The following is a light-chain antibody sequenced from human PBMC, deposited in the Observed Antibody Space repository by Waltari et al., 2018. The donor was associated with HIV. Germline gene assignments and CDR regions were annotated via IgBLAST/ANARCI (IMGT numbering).Light chain of an antibody. Sequence: QSALTQPPPVSGSPGQSVVISCSRSNNDLGRSASVPCYQQFPCTVPQLVLFDVFYRPAGLSPGFAAAKSGTTASLNISRLHIADEADYFRSSYSSTSTPYDFGTGTGVTVL. V-gene: IGLV2-14*03. CDR2: DVF. CDR3: SSYSSTSTPYD. CDR1: NNDLGRSAS. J-gene: IGLJ1*01.